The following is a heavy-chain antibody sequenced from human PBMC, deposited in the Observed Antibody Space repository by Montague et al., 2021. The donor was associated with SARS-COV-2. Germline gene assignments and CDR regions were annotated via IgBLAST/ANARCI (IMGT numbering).Heavy chain of an antibody. Sequence: SETLFLTCTVSTGSISGHYWTWIRQSPGRGLEWLAYIHYRGTTDYNPSLKSRLTLSVDTSKNQFSLTLTSLTAADTAIYYCARLGGSGSYLAFDYWGQGTLVTVSS. CDR1: TGSISGHY. CDR2: IHYRGTT. J-gene: IGHJ4*02. CDR3: ARLGGSGSYLAFDY. V-gene: IGHV4-59*08. D-gene: IGHD3-10*01.